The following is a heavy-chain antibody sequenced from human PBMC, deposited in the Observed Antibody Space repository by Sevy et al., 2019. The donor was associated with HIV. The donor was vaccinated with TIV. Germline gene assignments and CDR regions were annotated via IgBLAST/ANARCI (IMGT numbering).Heavy chain of an antibody. J-gene: IGHJ4*02. CDR2: VYYSGST. CDR1: GGSISSKNYY. Sequence: SETLSLTCTVSGGSISSKNYYWCWLRQPPGKGPEWIGSVYYSGSTYYNPSLKSRVTISVETSKNQFSLTLSSVTAADTAVYYCARSPPWGNTWLYYFDNWGQGTLVTVSS. D-gene: IGHD6-13*01. CDR3: ARSPPWGNTWLYYFDN. V-gene: IGHV4-39*01.